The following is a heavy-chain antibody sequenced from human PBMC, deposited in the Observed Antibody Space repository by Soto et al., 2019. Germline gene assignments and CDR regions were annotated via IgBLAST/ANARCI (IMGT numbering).Heavy chain of an antibody. D-gene: IGHD2-2*01. V-gene: IGHV3-23*01. CDR1: GFTYSSCA. Sequence: EVQLLESGGGLVQSGGSLRLSCAASGFTYSSCAMSWVRQAPGKGLEWVSGISGSGGRTYYADSVKGRFTISRDNSKNTLYLQMNSLRAGDTAVYYCAKAVEEYCSSTSCYLVDVWGQGTTVTVSS. CDR3: AKAVEEYCSSTSCYLVDV. J-gene: IGHJ6*02. CDR2: ISGSGGRT.